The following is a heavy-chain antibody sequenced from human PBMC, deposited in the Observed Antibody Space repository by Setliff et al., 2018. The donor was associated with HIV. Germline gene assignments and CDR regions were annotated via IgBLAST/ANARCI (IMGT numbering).Heavy chain of an antibody. J-gene: IGHJ3*02. CDR3: ARSRYDSGGYPDAFDI. Sequence: ASVKVSCKASGYTFTSYIMNWVRQAPGQGLEWMGWISAYNGNTKCAQKFQGRVTMTTDTSTSTAYMALRSLRSDDTAVYYCARSRYDSGGYPDAFDIWGQGTMVTVSS. CDR1: GYTFTSYI. V-gene: IGHV1-18*01. D-gene: IGHD3-22*01. CDR2: ISAYNGNT.